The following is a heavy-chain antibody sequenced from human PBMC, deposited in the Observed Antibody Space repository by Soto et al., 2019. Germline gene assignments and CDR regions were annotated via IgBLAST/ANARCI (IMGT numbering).Heavy chain of an antibody. CDR1: GGSISSGDYY. V-gene: IGHV4-30-4*01. CDR3: ASRRLDSSGYYYFDY. J-gene: IGHJ4*02. Sequence: QVQLQESGPGLVKPSQTLSLTCTVSGGSISSGDYYWSWIRQPPGKGLEWIGYIYYSGSTYYNPSLKSPVTISVDTSKNQFSLKLSSVTAADTAVYYCASRRLDSSGYYYFDYWGQGTLVTVSS. D-gene: IGHD3-22*01. CDR2: IYYSGST.